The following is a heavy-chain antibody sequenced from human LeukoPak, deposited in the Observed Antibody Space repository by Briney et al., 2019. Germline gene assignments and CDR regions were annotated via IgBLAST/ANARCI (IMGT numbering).Heavy chain of an antibody. D-gene: IGHD3-10*01. CDR1: GFTFSDYY. Sequence: GGSLRLSCAASGFTFSDYYMSWIRQAPGKGLEWVALIWYDGSNKYYADSVKGRFTISRDNSKNTLYLQMNSLRAEDTAVYYCAGSYYNVFDYWGQGTLVTVSS. CDR2: IWYDGSNK. J-gene: IGHJ4*02. CDR3: AGSYYNVFDY. V-gene: IGHV3-33*08.